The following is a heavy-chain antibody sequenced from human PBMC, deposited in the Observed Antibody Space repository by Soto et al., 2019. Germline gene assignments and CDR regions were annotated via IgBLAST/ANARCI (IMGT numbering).Heavy chain of an antibody. CDR1: GGTFSSYA. CDR2: IIPIFGTA. V-gene: IGHV1-69*13. Sequence: SVKVSCKAAGGTFSSYAISWVRQAPGQGLEWMGGIIPIFGTANYAQKFQGRVTITADESTSTAYMELSSLRSEDTAVYYCASGRITIFGVVIRFSWFDPWGQGTLVTVSS. J-gene: IGHJ5*02. CDR3: ASGRITIFGVVIRFSWFDP. D-gene: IGHD3-3*01.